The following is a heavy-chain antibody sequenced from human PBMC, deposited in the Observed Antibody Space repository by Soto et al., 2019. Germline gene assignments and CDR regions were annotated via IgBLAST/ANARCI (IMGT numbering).Heavy chain of an antibody. CDR3: ARDDYNWNYYGMDV. CDR2: INTNTGNP. CDR1: GYTFTSYA. V-gene: IGHV7-4-1*01. D-gene: IGHD1-20*01. J-gene: IGHJ6*02. Sequence: ASVKVSCKASGYTFTSYAINWVRQAPGRGLEWMGWINTNTGNPTYAQGFTGRFVFSLDTSVSTAYLQICSLKAEDTAVYYCARDDYNWNYYGMDVWGQGTTVTVSS.